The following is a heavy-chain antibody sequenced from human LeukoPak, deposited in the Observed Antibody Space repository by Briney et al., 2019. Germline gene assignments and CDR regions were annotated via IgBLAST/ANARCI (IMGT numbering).Heavy chain of an antibody. CDR1: GGSISSSSYY. D-gene: IGHD6-13*01. CDR3: ARDSRIAAAAS. V-gene: IGHV4-39*07. Sequence: SETLSLTCTVSGGSISSSSYYWGWIRQPPGKGLEWIGSIYYSGSTYYNPSLKSRVTISVDTSKNQFSLKRSSVTAADTAVYYCARDSRIAAAASWGQGTLVTVSS. CDR2: IYYSGST. J-gene: IGHJ4*02.